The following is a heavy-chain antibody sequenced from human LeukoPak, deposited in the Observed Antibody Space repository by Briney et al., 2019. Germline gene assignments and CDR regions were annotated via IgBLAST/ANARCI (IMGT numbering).Heavy chain of an antibody. V-gene: IGHV3-7*01. CDR3: ARAQDDYVWGSYRWRAFDI. D-gene: IGHD3-16*02. J-gene: IGHJ3*02. CDR2: IKQDGSEK. Sequence: GGSLRLSCAASGFTFSSYWMSWVRQAPGKGLEWVANIKQDGSEKYYVDSVKGRFTISRDNAKNSLYLQMNSLRAEDTAVYYCARAQDDYVWGSYRWRAFDIWGQGTMVTVSS. CDR1: GFTFSSYW.